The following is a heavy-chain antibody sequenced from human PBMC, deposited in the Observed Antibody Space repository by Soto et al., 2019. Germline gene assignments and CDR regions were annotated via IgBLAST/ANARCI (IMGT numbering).Heavy chain of an antibody. Sequence: GGSLRLSCAASGFTFSNAWMNWVRQAPGKGLEWVGRIKSKTDGGTTDYAAPVKGRFTISRDDSKNTLYLQMNSLKTEDTAVYYCTTLYYYDSSGYYTVSRAGVVVDYWGQGTLVTVSS. J-gene: IGHJ4*02. CDR3: TTLYYYDSSGYYTVSRAGVVVDY. CDR2: IKSKTDGGTT. CDR1: GFTFSNAW. V-gene: IGHV3-15*07. D-gene: IGHD3-22*01.